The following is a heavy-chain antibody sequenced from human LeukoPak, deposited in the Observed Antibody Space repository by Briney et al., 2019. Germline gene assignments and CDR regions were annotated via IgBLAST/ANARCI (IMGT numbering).Heavy chain of an antibody. CDR3: ARALGSHSPPPQYYYYYMDV. CDR2: IYYSGST. Sequence: SGTLSLTCAVSGGSISSSNWWSWVRQPPGKGLEWMGSIYYSGSTYYNPSLKSRVTISVDTSKNQFSLKLSSVTAADTAVYYCARALGSHSPPPQYYYYYMDVWGKGTTVTISS. D-gene: IGHD1-26*01. V-gene: IGHV4-4*02. J-gene: IGHJ6*03. CDR1: GGSISSSNW.